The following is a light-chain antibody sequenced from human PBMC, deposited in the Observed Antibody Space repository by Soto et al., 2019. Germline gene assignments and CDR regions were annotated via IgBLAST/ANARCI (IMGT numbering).Light chain of an antibody. CDR3: SSYTSSSTPVV. V-gene: IGLV2-14*01. J-gene: IGLJ1*01. CDR2: EVS. Sequence: QSALTQPASVSGSPGQSITISCTGTSSDVGAYNYVSWYQQHPGKAPKFMIYEVSNRPSGVSNRFSGSKSGNTASLTISGLQAEDEADYYCSSYTSSSTPVVFGTGTKLTVL. CDR1: SSDVGAYNY.